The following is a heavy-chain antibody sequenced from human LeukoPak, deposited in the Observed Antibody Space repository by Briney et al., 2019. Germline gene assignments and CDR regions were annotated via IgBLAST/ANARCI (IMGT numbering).Heavy chain of an antibody. J-gene: IGHJ4*02. V-gene: IGHV3-53*01. D-gene: IGHD7-27*01. Sequence: GGSLRLSCTVSGFTVSSNSMSWVRQAPGKGLEWVSFIYSDNTHYSDSVKGRFTISRDNSKNTLYLQLSSLRAEDTALYYCAKNWGGFDYWGQGTLVTVSS. CDR2: IYSDNT. CDR3: AKNWGGFDY. CDR1: GFTVSSNS.